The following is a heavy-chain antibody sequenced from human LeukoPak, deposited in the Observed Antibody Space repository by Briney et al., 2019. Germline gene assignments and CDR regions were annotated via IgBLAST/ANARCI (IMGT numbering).Heavy chain of an antibody. CDR3: ARGKRIQLWLPGSYAMDV. CDR2: INHSGST. D-gene: IGHD5-18*01. CDR1: GGSISSGGYY. V-gene: IGHV4-31*03. Sequence: SQTLSLTCTVSGGSISSGGYYWSWIRQHPGKGLEWIGEINHSGSTNYNPSLKSRVTISVDTSKNQFFLKLSSVTAADTAVYYCARGKRIQLWLPGSYAMDVWGQGTTVTVSS. J-gene: IGHJ6*02.